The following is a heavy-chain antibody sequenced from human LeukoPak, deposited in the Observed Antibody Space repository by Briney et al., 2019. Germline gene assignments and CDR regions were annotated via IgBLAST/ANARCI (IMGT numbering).Heavy chain of an antibody. CDR1: GFTFSSYW. J-gene: IGHJ6*03. CDR2: INSDGSST. CDR3: ARPHYYYYYYMDV. Sequence: GGSLRLSCAASGFTFSSYWMHWVRQAPGKGLVWVSRINSDGSSTSYADSVKGRFTISRGNAKNTLYLQMNSLRAEDTAVYYCARPHYYYYYYMDVWGKGTTVTVSS. V-gene: IGHV3-74*01.